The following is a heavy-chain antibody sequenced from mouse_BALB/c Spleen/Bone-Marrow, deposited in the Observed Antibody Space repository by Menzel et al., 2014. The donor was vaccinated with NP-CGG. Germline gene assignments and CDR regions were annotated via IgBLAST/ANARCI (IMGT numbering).Heavy chain of an antibody. D-gene: IGHD1-1*01. CDR1: GYTFTSYW. J-gene: IGHJ3*01. V-gene: IGHV1S22*01. CDR3: TRGYYYGSNFVGFAY. Sequence: LQQSGSELVRPGASVKLSCKASGYTFTSYWMHWVKQRHGQGLEWIGNINPGGGTTNYDEKFKSKGTLTVDTSSSTAYMHLSSLTSEDSAVYYSTRGYYYGSNFVGFAYWGQGTLVTVSA. CDR2: INPGGGTT.